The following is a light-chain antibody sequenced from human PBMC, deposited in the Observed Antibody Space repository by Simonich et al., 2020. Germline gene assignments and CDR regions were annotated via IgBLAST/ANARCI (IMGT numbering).Light chain of an antibody. V-gene: IGKV4-1*01. J-gene: IGKJ2*01. Sequence: DIVMTQSPDSLAVSLGERATINCKSSQSVFYSSNNKNYLAWYQQKPGHPPKLLISWASTRESGVPDRFRGSGSGKDFTLTISSLQAEDGAVYYCQQYYSTPYTFGQGTKLEIK. CDR3: QQYYSTPYT. CDR1: QSVFYSSNNKNY. CDR2: WAS.